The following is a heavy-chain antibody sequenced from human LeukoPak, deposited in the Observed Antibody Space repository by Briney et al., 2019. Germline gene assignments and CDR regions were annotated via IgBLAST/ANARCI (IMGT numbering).Heavy chain of an antibody. CDR2: IYSDNT. J-gene: IGHJ4*02. Sequence: GGSLRLSCTVSGFTVSSNSMSWVRQAPGKGLEWVSFIYSDNTHYSDSVKGRFTISRDNAKNSLYLQMNSLRAEDTALYYCARPGIYCSGGSCYSGMADYWGQGTLVTVSS. V-gene: IGHV3-53*01. CDR3: ARPGIYCSGGSCYSGMADY. D-gene: IGHD2-15*01. CDR1: GFTVSSNS.